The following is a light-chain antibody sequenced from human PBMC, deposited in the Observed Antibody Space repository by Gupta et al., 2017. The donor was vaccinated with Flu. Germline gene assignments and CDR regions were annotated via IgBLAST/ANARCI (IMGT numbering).Light chain of an antibody. CDR2: GNS. CDR3: QSYDSSLSGSV. V-gene: IGLV1-40*01. J-gene: IGLJ3*02. Sequence: QSALTQPPSLSGAPGQRVTMSCAGSISNIGAGYDVHWYQQLPGTAPKLLIYGNSNRPSGVPDRFSGSKSGTSASLAITGLQAEDEADYYCQSYDSSLSGSVFGGGTKLTVL. CDR1: ISNIGAGYD.